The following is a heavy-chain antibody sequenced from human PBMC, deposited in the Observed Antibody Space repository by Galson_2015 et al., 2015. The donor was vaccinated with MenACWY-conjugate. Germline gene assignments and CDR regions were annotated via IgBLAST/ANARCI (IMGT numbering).Heavy chain of an antibody. J-gene: IGHJ4*02. CDR1: GFTFNNYW. D-gene: IGHD2-8*02. V-gene: IGHV3-15*01. CDR3: TLVRMAGGARWCCNY. CDR2: IKSKADGETI. Sequence: SLRLSCAASGFTFNNYWMSWVRQVPGKGLEWVGRIKSKADGETIDYAAPVKGRFTVSRDDSKSTLYLQMNSLKSEGTGVYYCTLVRMAGGARWCCNYWGQGTLVTVSS.